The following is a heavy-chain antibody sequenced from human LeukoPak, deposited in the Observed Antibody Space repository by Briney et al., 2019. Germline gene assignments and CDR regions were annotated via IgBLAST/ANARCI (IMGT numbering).Heavy chain of an antibody. V-gene: IGHV4-59*01. J-gene: IGHJ1*01. CDR3: AGDDRYSSSSGYFQH. Sequence: KSSETLSLTCTVSGGSISSYYWSWIRQPPGKGLEWIGYIYYSGSTNYNPSLKSRVTISVDTSKNQFSLKLSSVTAADTAVYYCAGDDRYSSSSGYFQHWGQGTLVTVSS. D-gene: IGHD6-6*01. CDR1: GGSISSYY. CDR2: IYYSGST.